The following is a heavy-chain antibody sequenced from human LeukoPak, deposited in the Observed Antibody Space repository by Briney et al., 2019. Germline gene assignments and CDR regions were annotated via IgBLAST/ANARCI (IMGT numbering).Heavy chain of an antibody. CDR2: ISPYNGDT. Sequence: PAVNVSCKASGYTFTTYGVTWVRQAPGQGLDWMGWISPYNGDTNYAQSLQGRVTLTTDTSTSTAYMELRSLRSDDTAVYYCARDGAVAAVFDYWGQGTLVTVSS. D-gene: IGHD6-19*01. J-gene: IGHJ4*02. CDR3: ARDGAVAAVFDY. V-gene: IGHV1-18*01. CDR1: GYTFTTYG.